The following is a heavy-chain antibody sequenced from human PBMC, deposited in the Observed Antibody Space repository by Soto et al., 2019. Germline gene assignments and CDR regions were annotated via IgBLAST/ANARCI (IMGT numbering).Heavy chain of an antibody. J-gene: IGHJ5*02. V-gene: IGHV3-33*01. CDR3: ERLSSIEALTP. CDR1: GFTFSSYG. CDR2: IWYDGSNK. D-gene: IGHD6-6*01. Sequence: GGSLRLSCAASGFTFSSYGMHWVRQAPGKGLEWVAVIWYDGSNKYYADSVKGRFTISRDNSKNTLYLQMNSLRAEDTAVYYCERLSSIEALTPWGQGTLVTVSS.